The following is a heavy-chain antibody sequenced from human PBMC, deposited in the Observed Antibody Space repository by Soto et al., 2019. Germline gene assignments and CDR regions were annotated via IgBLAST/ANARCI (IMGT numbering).Heavy chain of an antibody. D-gene: IGHD6-13*01. V-gene: IGHV3-21*01. J-gene: IGHJ4*02. CDR3: ARDPTGYSSSWHDY. CDR1: GFTFSSYS. CDR2: ISSSSSYI. Sequence: GGSLRLSCAASGFTFSSYSMNWVRQAPGKGLEWVSSISSSSSYIYYADSVKGRFTISRDNAKNSLYLQMNSLRAEDTAVYYCARDPTGYSSSWHDYWGQGTLVTVSS.